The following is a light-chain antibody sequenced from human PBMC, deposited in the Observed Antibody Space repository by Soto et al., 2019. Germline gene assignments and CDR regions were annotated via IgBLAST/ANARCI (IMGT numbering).Light chain of an antibody. J-gene: IGKJ1*01. CDR2: KAS. V-gene: IGKV1-5*03. CDR1: QTISSW. CDR3: QHYNSYSEA. Sequence: DIQRTQSPSTLSGSVGDGVTITCRASQTISSWLAWYQQKPGKAPKLLIYKASTLKSGVPSRFSGSGSGTEFNLTISSLQPDDFATYECQHYNSYSEAFGQGTKVDIK.